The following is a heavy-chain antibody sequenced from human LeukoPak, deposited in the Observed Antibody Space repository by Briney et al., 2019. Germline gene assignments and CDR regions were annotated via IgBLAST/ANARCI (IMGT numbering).Heavy chain of an antibody. V-gene: IGHV3-21*01. D-gene: IGHD3-3*01. CDR1: GFTFSSYS. J-gene: IGHJ5*02. CDR3: ARDRLPKGITIFGVVTA. CDR2: ISSSSSCI. Sequence: GGSLRLSCAASGFTFSSYSMNWVRQAPGKGLEWVSSISSSSSCIYYADSVKGRFTISRDNAKNSLYLQMNSLRAEDTAVYYCARDRLPKGITIFGVVTAWGQGTLVTVSS.